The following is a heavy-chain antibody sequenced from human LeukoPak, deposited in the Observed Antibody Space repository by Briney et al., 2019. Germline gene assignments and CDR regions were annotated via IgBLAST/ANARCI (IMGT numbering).Heavy chain of an antibody. CDR3: GRDMDV. J-gene: IGHJ6*02. Sequence: SGGSLRLSCAASGFTFSTYWMTWVRQAPGKGLEWVANIKQDGSEKNYLDSVKGRLTISRDNAKNSLYLQMNSLRAEDTAVYYCGRDMDVWGQGTTVTVSS. V-gene: IGHV3-7*04. CDR1: GFTFSTYW. CDR2: IKQDGSEK.